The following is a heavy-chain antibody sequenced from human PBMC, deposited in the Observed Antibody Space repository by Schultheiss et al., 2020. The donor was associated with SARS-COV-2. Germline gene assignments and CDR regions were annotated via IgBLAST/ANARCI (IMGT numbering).Heavy chain of an antibody. J-gene: IGHJ3*02. V-gene: IGHV3-20*04. CDR2: INWNGGST. Sequence: GGSLRLSCAASGFTFDDYGMSWVRQAPGKGLEWVSGINWNGGSTGYADSVKGRFTISRDNAKNSLYLQMNSLRAEDTAVYYCARAGDFWSGPDAFDIWGQGTMVTVSS. D-gene: IGHD3-3*01. CDR3: ARAGDFWSGPDAFDI. CDR1: GFTFDDYG.